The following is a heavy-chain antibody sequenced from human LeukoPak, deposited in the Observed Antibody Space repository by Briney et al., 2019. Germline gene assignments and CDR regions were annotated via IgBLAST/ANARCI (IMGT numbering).Heavy chain of an antibody. CDR2: ISGSGGST. J-gene: IGHJ1*01. CDR1: GFTFSSYG. Sequence: GGSLRLSCAASGFTFSSYGMHWVRQAPGKGLEWVSAISGSGGSTYYADSVKGRFTISRDNSKNTLYLQMNSLRAEDTAVYYCAKDFGAYCGGDCYSEYFQHWGQGTLVTVSS. V-gene: IGHV3-23*01. CDR3: AKDFGAYCGGDCYSEYFQH. D-gene: IGHD2-21*02.